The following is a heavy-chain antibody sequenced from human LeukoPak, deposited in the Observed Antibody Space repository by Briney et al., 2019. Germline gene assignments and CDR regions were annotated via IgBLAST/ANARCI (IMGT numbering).Heavy chain of an antibody. D-gene: IGHD6-13*01. CDR1: GFTFSSYG. CDR3: ARDPLSSSSFDL. CDR2: IRYDGSNK. J-gene: IGHJ4*02. Sequence: PGGSLRLSCAASGFTFSSYGMHWVRQAPGKGLEWVAFIRYDGSNKYYADSVKGRFTISRDNSKNTLYLHVNSLRPEDTAVYYCARDPLSSSSFDLWGQGTLVTVSS. V-gene: IGHV3-30*02.